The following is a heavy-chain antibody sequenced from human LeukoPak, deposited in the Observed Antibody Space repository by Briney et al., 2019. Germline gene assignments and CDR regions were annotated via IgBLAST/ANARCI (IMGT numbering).Heavy chain of an antibody. J-gene: IGHJ5*02. V-gene: IGHV1-3*01. CDR3: ARDQRYYYDMRFDP. Sequence: ASVKVSCKASGYTFTSYAMHWVRQAPGQRLEWMGWINAGNGNTKYSQKFQGRVTITRDTSASTAYMELSSLRSEDTAVYYCARDQRYYYDMRFDPWGQGTLVTVSS. CDR2: INAGNGNT. D-gene: IGHD3-22*01. CDR1: GYTFTSYA.